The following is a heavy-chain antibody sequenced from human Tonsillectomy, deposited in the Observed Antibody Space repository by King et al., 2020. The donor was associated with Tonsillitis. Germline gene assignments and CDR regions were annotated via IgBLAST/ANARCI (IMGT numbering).Heavy chain of an antibody. V-gene: IGHV1-18*04. CDR2: ISTYNGNT. Sequence: QLQLVQSGAEVKKPGASVKVSCKASGYTFTSYGISWVRQAPGQGLEWRGWISTYNGNTNYAQKFQGRVTMTTDTSASTVYMELRSLRSDDTAVYYCARVSGDYSILTGFDYWGQGTLVTVSS. D-gene: IGHD3-9*01. CDR1: GYTFTSYG. J-gene: IGHJ4*02. CDR3: ARVSGDYSILTGFDY.